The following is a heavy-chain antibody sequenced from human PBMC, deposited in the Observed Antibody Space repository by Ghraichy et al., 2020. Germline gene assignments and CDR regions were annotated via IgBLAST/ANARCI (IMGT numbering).Heavy chain of an antibody. CDR3: ARDRSSGWHGGWFDP. V-gene: IGHV4-34*01. CDR2: INHSGST. J-gene: IGHJ5*02. CDR1: GGSFSGYY. D-gene: IGHD6-19*01. Sequence: SETLSLTCAVYGGSFSGYYWSWIRQPPGKGLEWIGEINHSGSTNYNPSLKSRVTISVDTSKNQFSLKLSSVTAADTAVYYCARDRSSGWHGGWFDPWGQGTLVTVSS.